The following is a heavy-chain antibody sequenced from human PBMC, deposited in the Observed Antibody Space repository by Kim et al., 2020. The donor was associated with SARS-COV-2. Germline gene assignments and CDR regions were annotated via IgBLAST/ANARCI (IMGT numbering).Heavy chain of an antibody. J-gene: IGHJ4*02. CDR1: GFTFSSYA. CDR3: VKETPIWYYFEW. Sequence: GGSLRLSCAASGFTFSSYAMNWVRQAPGSGLEWVAGISGSGGTTPYADSVKGRFTISRDNSKNTLSLQMNSLRAEDTAVYYCVKETPIWYYFEWWGQGTLVTVSS. V-gene: IGHV3-23*01. D-gene: IGHD3-10*01. CDR2: ISGSGGTT.